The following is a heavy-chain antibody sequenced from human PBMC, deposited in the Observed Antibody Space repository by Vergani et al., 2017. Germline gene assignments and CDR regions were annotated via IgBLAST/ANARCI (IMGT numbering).Heavy chain of an antibody. CDR3: VTVTKDYYGMDV. V-gene: IGHV5-10-1*01. CDR2: IDPSDSYS. D-gene: IGHD4-17*01. CDR1: GYSFTSYW. Sequence: EVQLVQSGAEVKKPGESLRISCKGSGYSFTSYWISWVRPMPGKGLEWMGRIDPSDSYSNYSPSFQGHVTISADKSISTAYLQWSSLKASDIAMYYCVTVTKDYYGMDVWGQGTTVTVSS. J-gene: IGHJ6*02.